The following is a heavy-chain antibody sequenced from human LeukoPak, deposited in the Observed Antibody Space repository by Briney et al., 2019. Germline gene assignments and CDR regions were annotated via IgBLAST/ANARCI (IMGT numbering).Heavy chain of an antibody. CDR3: ARVLGIYYYYYGMDV. Sequence: SETLSLTCTVSGGSISSYYWSWIRQPAGKGLEWIGRIYTSGSTNYNPSLKSRVTMSVDTSKNQSSPKLSSVTAADTAVYYCARVLGIYYYYYGMDVWGQGTTVTVSS. D-gene: IGHD3-3*02. CDR1: GGSISSYY. CDR2: IYTSGST. V-gene: IGHV4-4*07. J-gene: IGHJ6*02.